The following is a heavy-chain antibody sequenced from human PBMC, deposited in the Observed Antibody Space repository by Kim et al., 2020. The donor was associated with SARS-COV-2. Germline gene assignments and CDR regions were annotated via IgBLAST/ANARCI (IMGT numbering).Heavy chain of an antibody. CDR2: IYFSGST. D-gene: IGHD1-26*01. J-gene: IGHJ6*02. CDR3: AGESGSYRLYYDYGMDV. V-gene: IGHV4-59*08. Sequence: SETLSLTCTVSGGSISSYYWSWIRQPPGTGQEWIGYIYFSGSTNYNPSLKSRVTISVDTSKNKFSLKLNSVTAADTAVYYCAGESGSYRLYYDYGMDVWGQGTTVTVSS. CDR1: GGSISSYY.